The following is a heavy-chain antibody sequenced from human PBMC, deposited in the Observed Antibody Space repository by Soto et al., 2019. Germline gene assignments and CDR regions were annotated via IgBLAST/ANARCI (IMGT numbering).Heavy chain of an antibody. J-gene: IGHJ3*01. V-gene: IGHV4-31*03. D-gene: IGHD4-17*01. CDR3: ARGLADYGDYVFAFDF. Sequence: QVQLQESGPGLVKPSQTLSLTCTVSGGSISSGGYYWSWIRQHPGKGLEWIGYIYHSGSTYYNPSLKRRVTISVDTSKNQFSLKLSSVTAADTAVYYCARGLADYGDYVFAFDFWGQGTMVTVSS. CDR1: GGSISSGGYY. CDR2: IYHSGST.